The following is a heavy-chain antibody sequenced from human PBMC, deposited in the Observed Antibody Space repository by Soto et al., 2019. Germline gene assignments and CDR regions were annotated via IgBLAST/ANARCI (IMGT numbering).Heavy chain of an antibody. V-gene: IGHV1-69*01. CDR2: AIPVYGST. CDR1: GGPFSNYA. Sequence: QVQLVQSGAEVKKPGTSVKVSCEVSGGPFSNYAITWVRQAPGQGLEWLGGAIPVYGSTNYAQKFQGRVTITAGESATTTFMELSSLRSDDTAVYYCARRGVANSRDAFDIWGQGTLVTVS. CDR3: ARRGVANSRDAFDI. D-gene: IGHD1-26*01. J-gene: IGHJ3*02.